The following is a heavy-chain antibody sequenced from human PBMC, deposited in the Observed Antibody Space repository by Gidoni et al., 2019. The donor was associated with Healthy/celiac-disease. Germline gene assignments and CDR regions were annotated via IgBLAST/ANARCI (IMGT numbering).Heavy chain of an antibody. CDR2: IYYRGSP. CDR1: GGALSSSSYN. V-gene: IGHV4-39*01. J-gene: IGHJ5*02. CDR3: ARHLVVVSLVTGFDP. D-gene: IGHD2-21*01. Sequence: QLQRQESVPVLVNPAETLSLTGTVSGGALSSSSYNWCRIRQSPGKGMEWIGSIYYRGSPYYTTSLNRRVTISVDTSKNQFSLKLRSVTAADTAVYYCARHLVVVSLVTGFDPWGQGTLVTVSS.